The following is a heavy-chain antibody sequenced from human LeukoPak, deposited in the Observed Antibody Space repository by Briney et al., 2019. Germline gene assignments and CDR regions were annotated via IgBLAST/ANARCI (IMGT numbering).Heavy chain of an antibody. CDR1: GGSISSSSYY. CDR2: IYYSGST. J-gene: IGHJ4*02. D-gene: IGHD6-19*01. V-gene: IGHV4-39*01. CDR3: ARRYSNGWYYFDY. Sequence: ASETLSLTCTVSGGSISSSSYYWGWIRQPPGKGLDWIGTIYYSGSTNYNPSLKSRVTISVDTSKNQFSLRLSSETAADTAVYYCARRYSNGWYYFDYWGQGTLVTVSS.